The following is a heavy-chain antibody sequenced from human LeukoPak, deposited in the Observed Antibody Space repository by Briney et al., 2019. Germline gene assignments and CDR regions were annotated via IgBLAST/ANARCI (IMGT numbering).Heavy chain of an antibody. J-gene: IGHJ4*02. V-gene: IGHV3-74*01. D-gene: IGHD4-23*01. Sequence: GGSLRLSCAASGFTFSSYWMHWVRQAPGKGLVWVSRINSDGSSTSYADSVKGRSTISRDNAKNTLYLQMNSLRAEDTAVYYCARDPSDYGGNPGLIDYWGQGTLVTVSS. CDR3: ARDPSDYGGNPGLIDY. CDR2: INSDGSST. CDR1: GFTFSSYW.